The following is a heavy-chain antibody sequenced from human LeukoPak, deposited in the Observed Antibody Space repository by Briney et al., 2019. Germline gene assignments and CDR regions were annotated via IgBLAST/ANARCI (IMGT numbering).Heavy chain of an antibody. V-gene: IGHV4-59*08. CDR1: GGSISSYY. Sequence: SETLSLTCTVSGGSISSYYWSWIRQPPGKGLEWIGYIYYSGSTNYNPSLKSRVTISVDTSKNQFSLKLSSVTAADTAVYYCARLSFPLAAAGPYGMDVWGQGTTVTVSS. J-gene: IGHJ6*02. D-gene: IGHD6-13*01. CDR2: IYYSGST. CDR3: ARLSFPLAAAGPYGMDV.